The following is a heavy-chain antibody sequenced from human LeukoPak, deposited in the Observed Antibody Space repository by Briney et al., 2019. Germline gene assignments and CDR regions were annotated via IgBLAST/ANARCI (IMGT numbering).Heavy chain of an antibody. CDR3: ARGNPTYYYGRTPTYYMDV. Sequence: PSETLSLTCTVSGGSISSGDYYWSWIRQPPGKGLEWIGYIYYSGSTYYNPSLKSRVTISVDTSKNQFSLKLSSVTAADTAVYYCARGNPTYYYGRTPTYYMDVWGKGTTVTVSS. D-gene: IGHD3-10*01. J-gene: IGHJ6*03. V-gene: IGHV4-30-4*02. CDR1: GGSISSGDYY. CDR2: IYYSGST.